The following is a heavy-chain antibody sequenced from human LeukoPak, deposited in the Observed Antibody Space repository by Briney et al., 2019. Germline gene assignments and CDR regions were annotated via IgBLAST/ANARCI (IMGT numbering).Heavy chain of an antibody. Sequence: GGSLRLSCAASGFTFSSYSMNWVRQAPGKGLEWVSSISSSSSYIYYADSVKGRFTISRDNAKNSLYLQMNSLRAEDTAVYYCATMIYYDIPAGVDPWGQGTLVTVSS. D-gene: IGHD3-22*01. J-gene: IGHJ5*02. V-gene: IGHV3-21*01. CDR2: ISSSSSYI. CDR3: ATMIYYDIPAGVDP. CDR1: GFTFSSYS.